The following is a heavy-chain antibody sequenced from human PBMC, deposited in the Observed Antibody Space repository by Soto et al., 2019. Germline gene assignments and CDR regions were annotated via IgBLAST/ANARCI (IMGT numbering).Heavy chain of an antibody. D-gene: IGHD4-4*01. Sequence: SETLSLTCTVSCGSISSGAFSWSWIRQPPGRGLDWIGYIYHSGSTYYIPSLRSRVAISMDRAKNQFSLHLSSVTAEDTAVYFCARVRYSDNWHGLIDFWGLGTLVNVSS. CDR1: CGSISSGAFS. V-gene: IGHV4-30-2*01. CDR3: ARVRYSDNWHGLIDF. CDR2: IYHSGST. J-gene: IGHJ4*02.